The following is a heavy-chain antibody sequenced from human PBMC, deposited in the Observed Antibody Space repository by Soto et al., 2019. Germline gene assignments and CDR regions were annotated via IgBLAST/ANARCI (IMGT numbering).Heavy chain of an antibody. CDR1: GITFSRYD. D-gene: IGHD2-2*01. J-gene: IGHJ5*02. CDR2: INGGRS. CDR3: ATHAWDL. V-gene: IGHV3-23*01. Sequence: EVQLLESGGGLVQPGGSLRLSCEASGITFSRYDMSWVRQAPGKGLEWVSAINGGRSFYGDSVEGRFTVSRDNSKNTLYPPMDRLRVEDTALIYWATHAWDLWGQGTLVTVSS.